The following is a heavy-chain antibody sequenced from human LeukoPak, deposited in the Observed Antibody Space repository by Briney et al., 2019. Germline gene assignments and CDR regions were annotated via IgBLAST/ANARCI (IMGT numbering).Heavy chain of an antibody. CDR2: ISWNSGSI. CDR3: ATYSTGRYKGLEY. J-gene: IGHJ4*02. D-gene: IGHD6-19*01. Sequence: GGSLRLSCAGSGFIFNNYAMHWVRQPPGKGLEWVSGISWNSGSIDYADSVKGRFTISRDNAKNSLYLQMNSLRAEDTAVYYCATYSTGRYKGLEYWGQGTLVTVSS. V-gene: IGHV3-9*01. CDR1: GFIFNNYA.